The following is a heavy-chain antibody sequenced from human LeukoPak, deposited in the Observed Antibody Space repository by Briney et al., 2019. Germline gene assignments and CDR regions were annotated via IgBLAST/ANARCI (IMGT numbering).Heavy chain of an antibody. J-gene: IGHJ4*02. D-gene: IGHD5-12*01. Sequence: GGSLRLSCAASGFTFSSYSMNWVRQAPGKGLEWVSSISSSSSYIYYADSVKGRFTISRDNAKNSLYLQMNSLRAEDTAVYYCARDGFRDGYNSDFDYWGQGTLVTVSS. CDR2: ISSSSSYI. CDR3: ARDGFRDGYNSDFDY. V-gene: IGHV3-21*01. CDR1: GFTFSSYS.